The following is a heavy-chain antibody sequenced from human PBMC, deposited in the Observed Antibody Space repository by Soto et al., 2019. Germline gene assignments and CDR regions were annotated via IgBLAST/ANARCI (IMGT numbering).Heavy chain of an antibody. V-gene: IGHV3-11*01. D-gene: IGHD6-19*01. Sequence: PGGSLRLSCAASGFTFSDYYVSWIRQAPGKGLEWVSYISSSGSTIYYADYVKGRFTISRDNAKNSLYLQMNSLRAEDTAVYYCARDQVVAGYSVSGYFDYWGQGTLVTVSS. CDR2: ISSSGSTI. CDR1: GFTFSDYY. J-gene: IGHJ4*02. CDR3: ARDQVVAGYSVSGYFDY.